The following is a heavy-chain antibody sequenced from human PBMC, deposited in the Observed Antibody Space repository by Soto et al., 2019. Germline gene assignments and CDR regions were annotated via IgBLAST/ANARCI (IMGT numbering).Heavy chain of an antibody. V-gene: IGHV4-30-2*01. J-gene: IGHJ6*02. CDR3: ARALGGDSSRYSLYYGMDV. CDR2: IYHSGST. CDR1: GGSISSGGYS. D-gene: IGHD3-22*01. Sequence: SETLSLTXAVSGGSISSGGYSWSWIRQPPGKGLEWIGYIYHSGSTYYNPSLKSRVTISVDRSKNQFSLKLSSVTAADTAVYYCARALGGDSSRYSLYYGMDVWGQGTTVTVSS.